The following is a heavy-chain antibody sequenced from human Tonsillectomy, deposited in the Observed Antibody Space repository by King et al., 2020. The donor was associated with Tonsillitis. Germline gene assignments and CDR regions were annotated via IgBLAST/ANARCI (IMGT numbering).Heavy chain of an antibody. CDR1: GFTFSNYW. V-gene: IGHV3-7*03. CDR2: IKQDGSEK. D-gene: IGHD3-22*01. J-gene: IGHJ4*02. CDR3: ASGDLYDSSGYYYD. Sequence: VQLVESGGGLVQPGGSLRLSCAVSGFTFSNYWMCWVRQAPGKGLEWVANIKQDGSEKYYVDSVKGRFTISRDNAKNSLYLQMNSLRAEDTAVYYCASGDLYDSSGYYYDWGQGTLVTVSS.